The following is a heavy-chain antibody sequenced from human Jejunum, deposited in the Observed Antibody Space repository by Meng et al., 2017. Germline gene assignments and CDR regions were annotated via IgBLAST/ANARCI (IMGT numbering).Heavy chain of an antibody. V-gene: IGHV4-4*02. CDR2: VWPSGAT. CDR1: GVSTTAPFY. Sequence: VQLQESGPGLGKPSGTRSLPCIVSGVSTTAPFYWTWIRQAPGKGLEWIGEVWPSGATYYNPSLSSRITISIDTSNNQFSLEVAFLTAADTAVYYCARAIRERYFDSWGQGTLVTVSS. J-gene: IGHJ4*02. D-gene: IGHD1-14*01. CDR3: ARAIRERYFDS.